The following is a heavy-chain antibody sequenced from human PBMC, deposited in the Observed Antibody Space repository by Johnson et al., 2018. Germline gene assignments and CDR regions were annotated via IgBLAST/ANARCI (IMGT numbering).Heavy chain of an antibody. CDR1: GFTFSDHY. Sequence: QLVQSGGGLVQPGGSLRLSCAASGFTFSDHYMDWVRQAPGTGLEWVGRTRDTSNSYTTEYAASVKGRFTISRDESKNSLYLQMNSPKTEETAVYYWVGPSGITYPYFQHWGQGTLVTVSS. CDR2: TRDTSNSYTT. CDR3: VGPSGITYPYFQH. V-gene: IGHV3-72*01. J-gene: IGHJ1*01. D-gene: IGHD3-10*01.